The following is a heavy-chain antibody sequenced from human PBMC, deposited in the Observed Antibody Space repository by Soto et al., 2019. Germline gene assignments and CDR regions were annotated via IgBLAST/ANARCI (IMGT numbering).Heavy chain of an antibody. D-gene: IGHD3-10*01. V-gene: IGHV1-45*02. CDR2: ITPFNGNT. J-gene: IGHJ3*02. Sequence: SVKVACNSSVYTLTYRYLHWVRQAPGQALEWMGWITPFNGNTNYAQKFQDRVTITRDRSMSTAYMELSSMRSEDTAMYYCAKVNRYYGSGISAFDIWGQGTMVT. CDR1: VYTLTYRY. CDR3: AKVNRYYGSGISAFDI.